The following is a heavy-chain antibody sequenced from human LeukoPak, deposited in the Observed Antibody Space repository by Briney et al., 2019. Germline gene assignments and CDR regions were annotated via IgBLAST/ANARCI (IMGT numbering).Heavy chain of an antibody. CDR1: GFTLRSYW. CDR3: VRDDGATKPC. V-gene: IGHV3-7*01. J-gene: IGHJ4*02. Sequence: GGSLRLPCAASGFTLRSYWMSWVGQAPGKGRDGVANIKLDGREKYYVDSVKSRFSNSRDNAKNSLYLQMNGLRVEDTAVYYCVRDDGATKPCWGQGTLVTVSS. CDR2: IKLDGREK. D-gene: IGHD1-26*01.